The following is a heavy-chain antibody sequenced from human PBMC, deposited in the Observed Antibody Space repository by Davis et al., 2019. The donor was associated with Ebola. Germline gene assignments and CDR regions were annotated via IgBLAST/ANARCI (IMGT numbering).Heavy chain of an antibody. CDR1: GFTFSSYS. Sequence: GESLKISCAASGFTFSSYSVHWVRQAPGKGLEWVAVISSDGSNKFYADSVKGRFTISRENSKNTLSLQMNSLRAEDTAVYYCARGLRNYDFGMDVWGQGTTVTVSS. CDR2: ISSDGSNK. CDR3: ARGLRNYDFGMDV. V-gene: IGHV3-30-3*01. D-gene: IGHD3-10*01. J-gene: IGHJ6*02.